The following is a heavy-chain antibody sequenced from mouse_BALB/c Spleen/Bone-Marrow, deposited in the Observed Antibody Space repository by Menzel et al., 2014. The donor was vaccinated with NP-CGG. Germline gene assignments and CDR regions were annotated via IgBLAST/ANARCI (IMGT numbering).Heavy chain of an antibody. CDR2: IYPGDGDS. Sequence: QVQLQQSGAELVRPGSSVKISCKASGYAFSAYWMNWVKQRPGQGLEWRGQIYPGDGDSNYNGKFKGKAALTADKPAMTTYRQHSTVTSEGSGVYFDAKSTASFDDWGQGTTPTVSS. CDR3: AKSTASFDD. D-gene: IGHD1-2*01. J-gene: IGHJ2*01. CDR1: GYAFSAYW. V-gene: IGHV1-80*01.